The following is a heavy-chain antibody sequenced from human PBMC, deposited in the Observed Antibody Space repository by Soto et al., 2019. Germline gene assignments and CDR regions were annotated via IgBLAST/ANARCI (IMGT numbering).Heavy chain of an antibody. CDR3: AHRQDRVAYCSSTSCYDGDWFDP. J-gene: IGHJ5*02. V-gene: IGHV2-5*02. D-gene: IGHD2-2*01. CDR1: GFSLSTSGVG. CDR2: IYWDDDK. Sequence: QITLKESGPTLVKPTQTLTLTCTFSGFSLSTSGVGVGWIRQPPGKALEWLALIYWDDDKRYSPSLKSRLTITKDTSKNQVVLTMTNMDPVDTATYYCAHRQDRVAYCSSTSCYDGDWFDPWGQGTLVTVSS.